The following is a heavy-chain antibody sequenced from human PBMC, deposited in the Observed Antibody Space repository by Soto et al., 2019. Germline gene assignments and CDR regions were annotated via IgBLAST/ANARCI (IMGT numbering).Heavy chain of an antibody. J-gene: IGHJ4*02. CDR3: AKDPTSTPVTTPY. Sequence: EVQLLESGGGLVQPGGSLRLSCAASGFTFSSYAMSWVRQAPGKGLEWVSAISGSGGSTYYADSVKGRFTISRDNSKNTLYLQMTSLKAEDTAVYYCAKDPTSTPVTTPYGGQGTLVTVSS. D-gene: IGHD4-17*01. V-gene: IGHV3-23*01. CDR1: GFTFSSYA. CDR2: ISGSGGST.